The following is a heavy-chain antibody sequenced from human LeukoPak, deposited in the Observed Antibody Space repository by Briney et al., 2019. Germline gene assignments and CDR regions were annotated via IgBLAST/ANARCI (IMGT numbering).Heavy chain of an antibody. CDR1: GGSISNYY. Sequence: SETLSLTCTVSGGSISNYYRSWIRQPPGKGLEWIGEINHSGSTNYNPSLKSRVTISVDTSKNQLSLKMTSVTAADTAVYYCARGPQAYSSSWYALVNWFDPWGQGTLVTVSS. V-gene: IGHV4-34*01. CDR3: ARGPQAYSSSWYALVNWFDP. D-gene: IGHD6-13*01. CDR2: INHSGST. J-gene: IGHJ5*02.